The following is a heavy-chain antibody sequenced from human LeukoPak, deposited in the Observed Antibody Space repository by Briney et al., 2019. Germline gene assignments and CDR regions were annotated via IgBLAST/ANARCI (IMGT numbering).Heavy chain of an antibody. J-gene: IGHJ5*02. Sequence: ASVTVSCKAPGYTFTSYDINWVRQATGQGREWMGWMNPNSGNTGYAQKFQGRVTMTRNTSISTAYMELSSLRSEDTAVYYCARGLINNWFDPWGQGTLVTVSS. CDR3: ARGLINNWFDP. D-gene: IGHD3-22*01. CDR1: GYTFTSYD. CDR2: MNPNSGNT. V-gene: IGHV1-8*01.